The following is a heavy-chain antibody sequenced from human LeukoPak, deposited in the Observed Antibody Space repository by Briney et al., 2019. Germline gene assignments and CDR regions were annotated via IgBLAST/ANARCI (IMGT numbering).Heavy chain of an antibody. D-gene: IGHD3-9*01. CDR3: AKVYDILTGSTHTFDY. J-gene: IGHJ4*02. CDR2: ISYDGSNK. V-gene: IGHV3-30*04. CDR1: GFTFSNYA. Sequence: GGSLRLSCAASGFTFSNYAMHWVRQAPGKGLEWVAVISYDGSNKYYADSVKGRFTISRDNSKNTLYLQMNSLRAEDTAVYYCAKVYDILTGSTHTFDYWGQGTLVTVSS.